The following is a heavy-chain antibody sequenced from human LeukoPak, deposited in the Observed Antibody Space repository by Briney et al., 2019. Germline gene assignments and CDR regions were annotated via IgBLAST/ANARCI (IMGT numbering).Heavy chain of an antibody. CDR2: IYYSGST. D-gene: IGHD3-22*01. J-gene: IGHJ3*02. CDR3: ARDAYYYDSSGYGGDAFDI. Sequence: SETLSLTCTVSGGSISSSYYYWGWIRQPPGKGLEWIGSIYYSGSTYYNPSLKSRVTISVDTSKNQFSLKLRSVTAADTAVYYCARDAYYYDSSGYGGDAFDIWGQGTMVTVSS. CDR1: GGSISSSYYY. V-gene: IGHV4-39*02.